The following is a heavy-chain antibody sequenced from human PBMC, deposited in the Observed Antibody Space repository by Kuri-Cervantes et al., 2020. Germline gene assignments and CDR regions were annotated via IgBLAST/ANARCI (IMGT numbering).Heavy chain of an antibody. V-gene: IGHV3-48*04. CDR3: ARRVYNFWSGYYTENEFDY. J-gene: IGHJ4*02. CDR2: ISSSSSTI. CDR1: GFTFSSYW. Sequence: GESLKISCAASGFTFSSYWMNWVRQAPGKGLEWVSYISSSSSTIYYADSVKGRFTISRDNAKNSLYLQMNSLRAEDTALYYCARRVYNFWSGYYTENEFDYWGQGTLVTVSS. D-gene: IGHD3-3*01.